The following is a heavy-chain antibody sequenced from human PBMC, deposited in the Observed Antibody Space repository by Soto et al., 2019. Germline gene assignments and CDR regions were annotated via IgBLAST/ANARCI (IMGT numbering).Heavy chain of an antibody. V-gene: IGHV4-59*01. J-gene: IGHJ5*02. CDR2: IYYSGST. Sequence: PSETLSLTCTVSGGSISSYYWSWIRQPPGKGLEWIGYIYYSGSTNYNPSHKSRVTISVDTSKNQFSLKLSSVTAADTAVYYCASLGYSSSWYLTWGQGTLVTVSS. D-gene: IGHD6-13*01. CDR3: ASLGYSSSWYLT. CDR1: GGSISSYY.